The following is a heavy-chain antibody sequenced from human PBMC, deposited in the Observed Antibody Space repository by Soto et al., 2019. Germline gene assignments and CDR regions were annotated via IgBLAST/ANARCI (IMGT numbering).Heavy chain of an antibody. V-gene: IGHV4-31*03. Sequence: SETLSLTCTVSGGSISGGGYYWSWIRQHPGKGLEWIGYIYYSGSTYYNPSLKSRVTISVDTSKNQFSLKLSSVTAADTAVYYCARGYAPTYYYDSSGYVYFDYWGQGTLVTVSS. J-gene: IGHJ4*02. CDR1: GGSISGGGYY. CDR3: ARGYAPTYYYDSSGYVYFDY. CDR2: IYYSGST. D-gene: IGHD3-22*01.